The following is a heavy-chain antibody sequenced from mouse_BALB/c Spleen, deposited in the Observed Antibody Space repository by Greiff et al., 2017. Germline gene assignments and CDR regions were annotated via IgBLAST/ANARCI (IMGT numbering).Heavy chain of an antibody. D-gene: IGHD1-1*01. J-gene: IGHJ2*01. V-gene: IGHV5-6-3*01. CDR1: GFTFSSYG. CDR2: INSNGGST. CDR3: ARDNYGRGDFDY. Sequence: EVKLIVSGGGLVQPGGSLKLSCAASGFTFSSYGISWVRQTPDKRLELVATINSNGGSTYYPDSVKGRFTISRDNAKNPLYLQMSSLKSEDTAMYYYARDNYGRGDFDYWGQGTNLTVSS.